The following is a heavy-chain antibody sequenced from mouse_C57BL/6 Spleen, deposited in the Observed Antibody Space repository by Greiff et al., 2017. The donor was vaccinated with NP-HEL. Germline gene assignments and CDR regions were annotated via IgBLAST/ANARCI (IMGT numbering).Heavy chain of an antibody. J-gene: IGHJ2*01. D-gene: IGHD2-3*01. Sequence: VQLQQSGAELVKPGASVKLSCKASGYTFTSYWMHWVKQRPGRGLEWIGRIDPNSGGTKYNEKFKSKATLTVDKPSSTAYMQLSSLTSEDSAVYYCARRMGLREPFLDYWGQGTTLTVSS. V-gene: IGHV1-72*01. CDR2: IDPNSGGT. CDR3: ARRMGLREPFLDY. CDR1: GYTFTSYW.